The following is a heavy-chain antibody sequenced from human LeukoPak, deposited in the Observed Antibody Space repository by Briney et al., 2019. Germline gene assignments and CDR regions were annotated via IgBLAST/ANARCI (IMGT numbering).Heavy chain of an antibody. CDR3: ARAVGVTAIHNAFDI. Sequence: GGSLRLSCAASGFTFNRNAISWVRQAPGKGLEWVSTIGGSGDKTFYADSVKGRFTISRDNSKNTLYLQMNSLRAEDTAVYYCARAVGVTAIHNAFDIWGQGTMVTVSS. J-gene: IGHJ3*02. CDR1: GFTFNRNA. V-gene: IGHV3-23*01. D-gene: IGHD2-21*02. CDR2: IGGSGDKT.